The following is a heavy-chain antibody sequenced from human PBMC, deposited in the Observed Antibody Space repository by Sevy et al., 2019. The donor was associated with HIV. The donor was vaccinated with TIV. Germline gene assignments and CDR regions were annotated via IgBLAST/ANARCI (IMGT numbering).Heavy chain of an antibody. D-gene: IGHD3-16*01. Sequence: GGSLRLSCIGSGFSFSYYGIHWVRQSPGKGLDWVALISHDGINEYYADSVKGRFTISRDNSRNTLYLQMQSLRADDTAVYFCARDPHSVPHWGSFDSWGQGTLVTVSS. CDR3: ARDPHSVPHWGSFDS. CDR2: ISHDGINE. V-gene: IGHV3-30*03. CDR1: GFSFSYYG. J-gene: IGHJ4*02.